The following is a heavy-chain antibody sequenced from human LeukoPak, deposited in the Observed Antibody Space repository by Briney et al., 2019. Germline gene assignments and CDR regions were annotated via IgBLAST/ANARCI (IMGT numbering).Heavy chain of an antibody. CDR2: TYYRSKWSY. J-gene: IGHJ4*02. CDR1: GDSVSSNSAA. D-gene: IGHD1-26*01. Sequence: SQTLSLTCAIYGDSVSSNSAAWNWIRQSPSRGLEWLGRTYYRSKWSYNYAISVKSRISIKPDTSKNQFSLQLNSVTPEDTAVYCCARIVGGAPDCWGQGTLVTVSS. CDR3: ARIVGGAPDC. V-gene: IGHV6-1*01.